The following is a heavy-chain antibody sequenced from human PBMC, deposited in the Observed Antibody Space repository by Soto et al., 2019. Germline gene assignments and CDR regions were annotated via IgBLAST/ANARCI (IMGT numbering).Heavy chain of an antibody. CDR3: ALYHFDSSAYSNGLDH. V-gene: IGHV4-31*11. D-gene: IGHD3-22*01. J-gene: IGHJ5*02. CDR2: IHYSGGP. CDR1: GGSITGGAYY. Sequence: PSATLSLTCAFSGGSITGGAYYWTWIRNHPGKGLEGIAYIHYSGGPYYNPSLKSRVTISVDTSNNQFSLKLSSVTAADTAVYYCALYHFDSSAYSNGLDHWGQGTLVTVYS.